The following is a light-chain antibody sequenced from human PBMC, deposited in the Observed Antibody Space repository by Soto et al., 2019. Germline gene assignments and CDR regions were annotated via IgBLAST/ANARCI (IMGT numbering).Light chain of an antibody. V-gene: IGKV1-5*01. J-gene: IGKJ1*01. CDR2: DAS. CDR1: QSISSW. CDR3: QRYNSYPWT. Sequence: DIQMTQSPSTLSASVGDRVTITCRASQSISSWLAWYQQKPGKAPKLLIYDASSLESGVTSRLSGSGSGTEFTLTISSLQPDDFATYYCQRYNSYPWTFGQGITVEIK.